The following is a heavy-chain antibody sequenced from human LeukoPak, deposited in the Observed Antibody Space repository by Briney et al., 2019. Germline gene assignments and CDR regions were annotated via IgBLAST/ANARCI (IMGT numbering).Heavy chain of an antibody. CDR1: GYTFTDYY. CDR2: INPNSGGT. J-gene: IGHJ6*02. D-gene: IGHD2-15*01. CDR3: ARCWVAHDSHQQMDV. Sequence: ASVKVSCKASGYTFTDYYMHWVRQAPGQGLEWMGWINPNSGGTNYAQKFQGRVTMTRDTSISTAYMELSRLRSDDTAVYYCARCWVAHDSHQQMDVWGQGTTVTVSS. V-gene: IGHV1-2*02.